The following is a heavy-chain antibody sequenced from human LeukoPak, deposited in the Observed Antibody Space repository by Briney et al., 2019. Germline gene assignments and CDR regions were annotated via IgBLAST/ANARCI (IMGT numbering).Heavy chain of an antibody. Sequence: GGSLTLSCAASGFTFNSYAMSWVRQAPGKGLEWVSTISGSGTSTVYADSVKGRFTISRDNSKTTLYLQMNSLRAEDTAVYYCAKDRGYIFESWYFDLWGRGTLVTVSS. CDR1: GFTFNSYA. CDR2: ISGSGTST. J-gene: IGHJ2*01. CDR3: AKDRGYIFESWYFDL. D-gene: IGHD5-18*01. V-gene: IGHV3-23*01.